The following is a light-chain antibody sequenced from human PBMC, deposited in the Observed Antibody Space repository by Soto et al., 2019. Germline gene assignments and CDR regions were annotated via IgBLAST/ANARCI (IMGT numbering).Light chain of an antibody. CDR1: QGIYNY. CDR3: HKYNSELLT. CDR2: AAS. Sequence: DLQMTQSPSSLSASVGDRVTITCRASQGIYNYLAWYQQKPGQAPTLLIYAASTLEAGVPSRFSGSGSGTDFTLTISSLQPEDVATYYCHKYNSELLTCGQGTRLEIK. V-gene: IGKV1-27*01. J-gene: IGKJ5*01.